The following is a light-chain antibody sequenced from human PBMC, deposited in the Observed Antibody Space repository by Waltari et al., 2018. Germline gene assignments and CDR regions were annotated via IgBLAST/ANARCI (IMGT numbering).Light chain of an antibody. CDR2: CAS. CDR3: QQYNNWPQT. V-gene: IGKV3-15*01. CDR1: QSVSSN. J-gene: IGKJ1*01. Sequence: EIVMTQSPATVSVSPGERATLSCRASQSVSSNFAWYQQKPGPAPRLLIYCASTRATGIPARFSGSGSGTEFTLTISSMQSEDFAVYYCQQYNNWPQTFGQGTKVEIK.